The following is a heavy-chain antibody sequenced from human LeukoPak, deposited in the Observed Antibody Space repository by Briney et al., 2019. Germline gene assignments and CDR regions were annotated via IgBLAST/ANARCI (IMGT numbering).Heavy chain of an antibody. CDR1: GGSISSYY. D-gene: IGHD2-15*01. J-gene: IGHJ6*01. Sequence: SETLSLTCTVSGGSISSYYWSWIRQPPGKGLEWIGYIYYSGSTNYNPSLKSRVTISVDTSKNQFSLKLSSVTAADTAVYYCARSVEGYCRGGSCYSYXXXXDVXXXGXTVTV. CDR3: ARSVEGYCRGGSCYSYXXXXDV. CDR2: IYYSGST. V-gene: IGHV4-59*01.